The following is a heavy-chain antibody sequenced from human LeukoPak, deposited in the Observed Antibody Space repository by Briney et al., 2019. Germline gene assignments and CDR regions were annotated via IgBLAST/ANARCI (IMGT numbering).Heavy chain of an antibody. CDR1: GFTFSSYA. Sequence: PGGSLRLSCAASGFTFSSYAMSWVRQAPGKGLEWVAVISYDGSNKYYADSVKGRFTISRDNSKNTLYLQMNSLRAEDTAVYYCARGRYCSGGSCYSRNWFDPWGQGTLVTVSS. J-gene: IGHJ5*02. CDR3: ARGRYCSGGSCYSRNWFDP. D-gene: IGHD2-15*01. CDR2: ISYDGSNK. V-gene: IGHV3-30-3*01.